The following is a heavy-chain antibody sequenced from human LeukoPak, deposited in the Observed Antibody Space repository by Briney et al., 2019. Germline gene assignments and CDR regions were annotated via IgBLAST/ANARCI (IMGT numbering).Heavy chain of an antibody. CDR1: GLTLTSYA. J-gene: IGHJ2*01. CDR2: IRGSGGST. V-gene: IGHV3-23*01. Sequence: QPGGSLSLSCALSGLTLTSYAMSWVRQAPGEGREWVSAIRGSGGSTNYADSVRGRFTIARDNAKNTLYLQMSSLRAEDTAVYYCAKVLGYGDSSYWYFDLWGRGTLVTVSS. D-gene: IGHD3-22*01. CDR3: AKVLGYGDSSYWYFDL.